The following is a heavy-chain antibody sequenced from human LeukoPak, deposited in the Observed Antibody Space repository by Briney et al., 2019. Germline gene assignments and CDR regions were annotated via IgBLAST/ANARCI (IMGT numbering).Heavy chain of an antibody. CDR1: GFTFSSYS. Sequence: GGSLRPSCVASGFTFSSYSMNWVRQAPGKGLEWVSSISSSSSYIYYADSVKGRFTISRDNAKNSLYLQMNSLRAEDTAVYYCARGDRDLYCSSTSCYPVLGGQGTLVTVSS. CDR2: ISSSSSYI. V-gene: IGHV3-21*01. CDR3: ARGDRDLYCSSTSCYPVL. D-gene: IGHD2-2*01. J-gene: IGHJ4*02.